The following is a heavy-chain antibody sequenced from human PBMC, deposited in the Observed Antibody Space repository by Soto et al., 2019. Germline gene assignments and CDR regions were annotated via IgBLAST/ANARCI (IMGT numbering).Heavy chain of an antibody. Sequence: VRLLQSGGEVRKPGASVKVSCKTSGYTFTNYAINWVRQAPGQGLQWMGWISAYSGDTKYAQRFQDRLTVTTDPSTTTASMDLRSLRSDDTAVYYCARDGRAFSIFGETMDVWGQGTTVTVSS. D-gene: IGHD3-3*01. CDR2: ISAYSGDT. J-gene: IGHJ6*02. CDR3: ARDGRAFSIFGETMDV. V-gene: IGHV1-18*01. CDR1: GYTFTNYA.